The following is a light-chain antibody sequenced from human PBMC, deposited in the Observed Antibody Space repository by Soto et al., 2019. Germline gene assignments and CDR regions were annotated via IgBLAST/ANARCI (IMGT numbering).Light chain of an antibody. Sequence: DIQMTQSPSSLSASVGDRVTITCQASQDISNYLNWYQQKPGKAPKLLIYDASNLETGVPSRFSGSGSRTDFTFTISSLQPEDIAIYYCQQYDNLPLTFGGGTKVEIK. CDR1: QDISNY. J-gene: IGKJ4*01. CDR3: QQYDNLPLT. CDR2: DAS. V-gene: IGKV1-33*01.